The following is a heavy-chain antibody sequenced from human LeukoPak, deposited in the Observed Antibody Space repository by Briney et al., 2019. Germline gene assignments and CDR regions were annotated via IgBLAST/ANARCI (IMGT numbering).Heavy chain of an antibody. CDR2: IYYSGST. D-gene: IGHD7-27*01. J-gene: IGHJ5*02. CDR3: ARHSSLGIRPLWWFDP. V-gene: IGHV4-59*08. Sequence: PSETLPLTCTVSGGSISSYYWSWIRQPPGKGLEWIGYIYYSGSTNYNPSLKSRVTISVDTSKNQFSLKLSSVTAADTAVYYCARHSSLGIRPLWWFDPWGQGTLVTVSS. CDR1: GGSISSYY.